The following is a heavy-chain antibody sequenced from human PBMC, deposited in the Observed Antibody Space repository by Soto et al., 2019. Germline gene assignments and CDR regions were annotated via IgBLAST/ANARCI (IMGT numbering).Heavy chain of an antibody. Sequence: VECLKSSCKVSGYSFPTYWIIWVLQMPGKGLEWMGRINPSDTYTTYNPSFQGHVAISADKSISTAYLQWSSLKASDTAMYYCARHLLYAGHLYFDYWGQGTPVTVSS. D-gene: IGHD2-8*01. CDR3: ARHLLYAGHLYFDY. V-gene: IGHV5-10-1*01. CDR1: GYSFPTYW. CDR2: INPSDTYT. J-gene: IGHJ4*02.